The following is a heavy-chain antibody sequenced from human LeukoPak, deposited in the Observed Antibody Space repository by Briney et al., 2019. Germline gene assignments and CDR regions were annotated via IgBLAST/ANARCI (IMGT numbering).Heavy chain of an antibody. J-gene: IGHJ4*02. CDR2: FDPEDGET. CDR1: GYTLTELS. D-gene: IGHD3-22*01. Sequence: ASVKVSCKVSGYTLTELSMHWVRQAPGKGLEWMGGFDPEDGETIYAQKFQGRVTMTEDTSTDTAYMELSSLRSEDTAVYYCARVSSGYYKASFDYWGQGTLVTVSS. CDR3: ARVSSGYYKASFDY. V-gene: IGHV1-24*01.